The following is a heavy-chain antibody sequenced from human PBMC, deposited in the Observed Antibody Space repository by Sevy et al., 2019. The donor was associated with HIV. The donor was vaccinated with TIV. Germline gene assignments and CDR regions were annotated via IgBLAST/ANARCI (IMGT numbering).Heavy chain of an antibody. CDR1: GYTFTSYD. V-gene: IGHV1-8*01. Sequence: ASVKVSCKASGYTFTSYDINWVRQATGQGLEWMGWMNPNSGNTGYTQKFQGRDTMTRNTSISTAYMELSSLRSEDTAVYYCARSFYDILTGYYGMDVWGQGTTVTVSS. D-gene: IGHD3-9*01. CDR3: ARSFYDILTGYYGMDV. CDR2: MNPNSGNT. J-gene: IGHJ6*02.